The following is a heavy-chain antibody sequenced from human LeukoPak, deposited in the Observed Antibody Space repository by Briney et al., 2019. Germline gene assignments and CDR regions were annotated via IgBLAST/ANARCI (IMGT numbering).Heavy chain of an antibody. J-gene: IGHJ4*02. CDR3: AREGLLVGAIAYHY. D-gene: IGHD1-26*01. CDR1: GGSISSSSYY. Sequence: SETLSLTCTVSGGSISSSSYYWGWIRQPPGKGLEWIGSIYYSGSTYYNPSLKSRVTISVDTSKNQFSLKLSSVTAADTAVYYCAREGLLVGAIAYHYWGQGTLVTVSS. CDR2: IYYSGST. V-gene: IGHV4-39*07.